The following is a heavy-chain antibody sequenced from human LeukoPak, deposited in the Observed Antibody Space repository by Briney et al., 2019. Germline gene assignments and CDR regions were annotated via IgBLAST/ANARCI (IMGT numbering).Heavy chain of an antibody. CDR3: ARDLPAYSSSWYYYYYGMDV. CDR1: GFTFSSYS. D-gene: IGHD6-13*01. J-gene: IGHJ6*02. CDR2: MSSSSSYI. Sequence: PGWSLRLSCAASGFTFSSYSMNWVRQAPGKGLEWVSSMSSSSSYIYYADSVKGRFTISRDNAKNSPYLQMNTLRAEDTAVYYSARDLPAYSSSWYYYYYGMDVWGQGTTVTVSS. V-gene: IGHV3-21*01.